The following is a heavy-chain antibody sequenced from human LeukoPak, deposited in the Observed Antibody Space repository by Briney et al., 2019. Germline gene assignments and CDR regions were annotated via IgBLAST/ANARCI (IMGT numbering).Heavy chain of an antibody. J-gene: IGHJ5*02. D-gene: IGHD6-19*01. V-gene: IGHV5-51*01. CDR1: GYSFTSYW. CDR2: IYPGDSDT. Sequence: PGESLKISCKGSGYSFTSYWIGWVRQMPGKGLEWMGIIYPGDSDTTYSTSFQGQVTISADKPISTAYLQWSSLKASDTAMYYCARQTGQWLVRGGPFDPWGQGTLVTVSS. CDR3: ARQTGQWLVRGGPFDP.